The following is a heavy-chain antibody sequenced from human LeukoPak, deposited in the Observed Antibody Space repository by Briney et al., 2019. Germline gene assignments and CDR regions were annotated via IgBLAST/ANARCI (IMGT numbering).Heavy chain of an antibody. V-gene: IGHV4-39*01. Sequence: SETLSLTCSVSGGSIYSSGHYWGWIRQSPGKGLEWIGTIYYSGSTYYNPSLKSRVTMSVDTSRNQFSLKLGSVNDADMAVYYCAKAGARYSDSSGLYAFDFWGQGTMVTVSS. D-gene: IGHD3-22*01. CDR1: GGSIYSSGHY. J-gene: IGHJ3*01. CDR3: AKAGARYSDSSGLYAFDF. CDR2: IYYSGST.